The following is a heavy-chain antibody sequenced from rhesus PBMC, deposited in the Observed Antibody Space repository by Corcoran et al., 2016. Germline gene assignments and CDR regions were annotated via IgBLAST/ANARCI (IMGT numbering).Heavy chain of an antibody. CDR2: IYGNSAST. Sequence: QVKLQQWGEGLVKPSETLSLTCAVYGGSISGYYYWSWIRQPPGKGLEWIGYIYGNSASTHDTPPLKSRVTISKDTSKTQFSLKLSAVTAADTAVYYCARGGVQLADYWGQGVLVTVSS. CDR3: ARGGVQLADY. V-gene: IGHV4-73*01. D-gene: IGHD5-24*01. J-gene: IGHJ4*01. CDR1: GGSISGYYY.